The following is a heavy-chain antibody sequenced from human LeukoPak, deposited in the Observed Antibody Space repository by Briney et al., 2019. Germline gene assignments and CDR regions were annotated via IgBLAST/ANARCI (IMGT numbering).Heavy chain of an antibody. D-gene: IGHD4-11*01. CDR3: ARPNSHYLGNDAFDI. J-gene: IGHJ3*02. CDR2: IYYKGNT. CDR1: GGSISSRSYY. V-gene: IGHV4-39*07. Sequence: PSETLSLTCTVSGGSISSRSYYWGWIRQPPGKGLEWIGSIYYKGNTYLNPSLKSRVTISEDTSKNQFSLKLSSVTAADTAVYYCARPNSHYLGNDAFDIWGQGTMVTVSS.